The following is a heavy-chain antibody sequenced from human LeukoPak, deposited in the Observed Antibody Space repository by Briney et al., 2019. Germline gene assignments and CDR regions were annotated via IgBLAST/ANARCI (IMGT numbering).Heavy chain of an antibody. CDR3: ARDGHTPYDILTGYLSL. V-gene: IGHV3-30*04. Sequence: GGSLRLSCAASGFTFSSYAMHWVCQAPGKGLEWVAVISYDGSNKYYADSVKGRFTISRDNSKNTLYLQMNSLRAGDTAVYYCARDGHTPYDILTGYLSLWGQGTLVTVSS. CDR1: GFTFSSYA. J-gene: IGHJ4*02. D-gene: IGHD3-9*01. CDR2: ISYDGSNK.